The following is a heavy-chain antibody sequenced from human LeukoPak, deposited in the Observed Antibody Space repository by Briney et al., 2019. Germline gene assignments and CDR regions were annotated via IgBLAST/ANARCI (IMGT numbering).Heavy chain of an antibody. CDR3: ARKVGSIDY. J-gene: IGHJ4*02. Sequence: PSETLSLTCTVSGGSISSYYWSWIRQPPGKGLEWIGYIYYSGGTNYNPSLKSRVTISVDTSKNQFSLKLSSVTAADTAVYYCARKVGSIDYWGQGTLVTVSS. CDR1: GGSISSYY. CDR2: IYYSGGT. V-gene: IGHV4-59*12. D-gene: IGHD2-2*01.